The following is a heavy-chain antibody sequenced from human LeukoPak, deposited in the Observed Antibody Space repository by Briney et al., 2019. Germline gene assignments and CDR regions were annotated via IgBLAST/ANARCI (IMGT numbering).Heavy chain of an antibody. D-gene: IGHD3-10*01. CDR3: AREITMVRGVIRGDYFDY. J-gene: IGHJ4*02. CDR1: GYTFTSYG. V-gene: IGHV1-18*01. Sequence: ASVKVSCKASGYTFTSYGISWVRQAPGQGLEWMGWISAYNGNTNYAQKLQGRVTMTTDTSTSTAYMELRSLRSDDTAVYYCAREITMVRGVIRGDYFDYWGQGTLVTVSS. CDR2: ISAYNGNT.